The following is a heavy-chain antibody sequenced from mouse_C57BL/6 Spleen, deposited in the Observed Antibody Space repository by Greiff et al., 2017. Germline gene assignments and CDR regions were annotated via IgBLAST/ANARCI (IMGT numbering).Heavy chain of an antibody. J-gene: IGHJ4*01. V-gene: IGHV1-26*01. CDR3: ATGDSYAMDY. D-gene: IGHD3-3*01. CDR2: INPNNGGT. Sequence: VQLQQSGPELVKPGASVKISCKASGYTFTDYYMHWVKQSHGKSLEWIGDINPNNGGTSYNQKFKGKATLTVDKSSSTAYMELRSLTSEDSAVYYCATGDSYAMDYWGQGTSVTVSS. CDR1: GYTFTDYY.